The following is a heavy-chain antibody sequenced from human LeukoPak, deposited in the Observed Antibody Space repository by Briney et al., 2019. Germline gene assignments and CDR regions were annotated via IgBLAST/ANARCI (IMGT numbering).Heavy chain of an antibody. D-gene: IGHD6-19*01. CDR3: AKQLSGWSPEGA. Sequence: QPGGSLRLSCAASGFTFRSYAMSWVRQAPGKGLEWVSNISGSGDRTDYADSVKGRFTISRDNSKNTLYLQMHSLRVEDTAVYYCAKQLSGWSPEGAWGQGTLVTVSS. V-gene: IGHV3-23*01. J-gene: IGHJ5*02. CDR2: ISGSGDRT. CDR1: GFTFRSYA.